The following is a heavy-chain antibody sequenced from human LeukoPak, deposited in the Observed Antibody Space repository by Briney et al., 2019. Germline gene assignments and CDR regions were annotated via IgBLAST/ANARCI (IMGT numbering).Heavy chain of an antibody. Sequence: PGGSLRLSCAPSGFTFSSYSTNWVRQAPEEGLEWDSFSSGSSSNMYYADSVKGRFTISRDNAKKSLYLQMNSLRAEDTAVYYCARDNRRGDSGGDYWGQGTLVTVSS. J-gene: IGHJ4*02. CDR1: GFTFSSYS. CDR3: ARDNRRGDSGGDY. D-gene: IGHD1-14*01. CDR2: SSGSSSNM. V-gene: IGHV3-48*04.